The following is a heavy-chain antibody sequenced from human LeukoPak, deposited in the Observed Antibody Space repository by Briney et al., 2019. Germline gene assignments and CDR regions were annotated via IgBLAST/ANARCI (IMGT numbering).Heavy chain of an antibody. J-gene: IGHJ4*02. CDR3: ARVQAVEITVR. V-gene: IGHV4-34*01. Sequence: SETLTLTCAVYGESFSGYYWCWIRQPPGKGLDWIGEINNSGSTNYNPSFTSRDTIYVDTSKNQLSLVLRSVNAADTSVYYCARVQAVEITVRWGQGTLVTVSS. CDR2: INNSGST. D-gene: IGHD6-19*01. CDR1: GESFSGYY.